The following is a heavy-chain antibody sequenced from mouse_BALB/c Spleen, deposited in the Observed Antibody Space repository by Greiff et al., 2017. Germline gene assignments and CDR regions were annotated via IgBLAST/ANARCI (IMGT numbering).Heavy chain of an antibody. Sequence: EVKVVESGGGLVQPGGCRKLSCAASGFSFSSFGMHWVRQAPEKGLEWVAYIRIGRSTIYYADTVKGRFTISRDNPKNTLFMQMTSLRSEETAMDYCVRKYGNYVGYAMDYWGQGTSVNVSS. J-gene: IGHJ4*01. CDR2: IRIGRSTI. D-gene: IGHD2-10*02. V-gene: IGHV5-17*02. CDR3: VRKYGNYVGYAMDY. CDR1: GFSFSSFG.